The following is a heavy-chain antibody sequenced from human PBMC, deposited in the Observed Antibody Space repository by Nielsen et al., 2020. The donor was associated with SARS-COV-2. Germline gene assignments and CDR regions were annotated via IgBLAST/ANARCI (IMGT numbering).Heavy chain of an antibody. V-gene: IGHV1-3*01. J-gene: IGHJ4*02. Sequence: ASVKVSCKASGYTFTSYAMHWVRQAPGQRLEWMGWINAGSGDTKYSQIFQGRVTITRDTSASTAYMELSSLRSEDTAVYYCARLSPVVENYWGQGTLVTVSS. CDR3: ARLSPVVENY. CDR2: INAGSGDT. D-gene: IGHD2-15*01. CDR1: GYTFTSYA.